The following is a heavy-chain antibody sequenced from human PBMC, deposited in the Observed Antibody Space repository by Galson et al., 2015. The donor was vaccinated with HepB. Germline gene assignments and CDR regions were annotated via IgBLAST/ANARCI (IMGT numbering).Heavy chain of an antibody. J-gene: IGHJ6*02. V-gene: IGHV3-43*01. Sequence: SLRLSCAASGFTFDDYVMHWVRQAPGKGLEWVSLISWDGTATYYADFVKGRFTISRDNSKNSLYLQMNSLTTEDTALYYCARGQDVRYYYYAMDVWGQGTTVTVSS. CDR3: ARGQDVRYYYYAMDV. CDR1: GFTFDDYV. CDR2: ISWDGTAT. D-gene: IGHD2-15*01.